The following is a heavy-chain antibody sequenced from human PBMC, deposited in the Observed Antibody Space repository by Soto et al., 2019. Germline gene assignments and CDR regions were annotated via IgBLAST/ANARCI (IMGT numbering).Heavy chain of an antibody. Sequence: GGSLRLSCAASGFTFSNYIMNWVRQAPGKGLEWVSAISSSSSYIYYADSVKGRFTISRDNAKNSLYLQMNSLRAEDTAVYYCARELHGGSYGMDVWGQGTTVTVSS. CDR1: GFTFSNYI. CDR3: ARELHGGSYGMDV. J-gene: IGHJ6*02. CDR2: ISSSSSYI. V-gene: IGHV3-21*01.